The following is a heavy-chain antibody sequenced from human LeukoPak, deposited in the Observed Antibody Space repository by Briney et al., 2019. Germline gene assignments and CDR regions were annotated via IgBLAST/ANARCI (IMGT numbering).Heavy chain of an antibody. CDR1: GDSISSGDYY. Sequence: SQTLSLTCTVSGDSISSGDYYWSWIRQPAGKGLEWIGRISSSGSTNYNPSLKSRVTISVDTSKNQFSLKLSSVTAADTAVYYCARGRKYSYGYRVNELGSGYFDNWGQGTLVTVSS. J-gene: IGHJ4*02. D-gene: IGHD5-18*01. CDR2: ISSSGST. CDR3: ARGRKYSYGYRVNELGSGYFDN. V-gene: IGHV4-61*02.